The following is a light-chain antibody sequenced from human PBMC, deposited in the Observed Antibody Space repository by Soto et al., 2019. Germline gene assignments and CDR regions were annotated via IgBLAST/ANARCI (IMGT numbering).Light chain of an antibody. CDR3: QQRSNWPLT. CDR2: GAS. V-gene: IGKV3D-20*02. J-gene: IGKJ4*01. Sequence: EVVLTQSPGTLSLSPGERATLSCRAGQSVISTYLAWYQQKPGQAPRLXIYGASTRATGIPARFSGSGSGTDFTLTISSLAPEDFAVYYCQQRSNWPLTFGGGTKVDIK. CDR1: QSVISTY.